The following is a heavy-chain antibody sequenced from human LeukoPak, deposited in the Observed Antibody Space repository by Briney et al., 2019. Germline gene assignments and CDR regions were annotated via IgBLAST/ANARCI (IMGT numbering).Heavy chain of an antibody. CDR2: TRNKANSYTT. D-gene: IGHD1-26*01. Sequence: MDWLRQAPGKGLEWVGRTRNKANSYTTEYAASVRGRFTISRDDSKNSMYLQMNSLRAEDTAVYYCAKGSGGSYAFDYWGQGTLVTVSS. CDR3: AKGSGGSYAFDY. V-gene: IGHV3-72*01. J-gene: IGHJ4*02.